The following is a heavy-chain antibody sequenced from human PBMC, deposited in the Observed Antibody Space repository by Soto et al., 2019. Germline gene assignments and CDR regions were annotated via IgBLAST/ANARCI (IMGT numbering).Heavy chain of an antibody. D-gene: IGHD3-9*01. CDR2: ISGSGDST. CDR3: AKAGGIDDFLTGDYYYGMDV. Sequence: GGSLRLSCAASGFTCSSHAVSWVRQAPGKGLEWVSGISGSGDSTYYADSVKGRFTISRDNSKNTLFLQMNSLRAEDTALYYCAKAGGIDDFLTGDYYYGMDVWGQGTTVTVSS. CDR1: GFTCSSHA. V-gene: IGHV3-23*01. J-gene: IGHJ6*02.